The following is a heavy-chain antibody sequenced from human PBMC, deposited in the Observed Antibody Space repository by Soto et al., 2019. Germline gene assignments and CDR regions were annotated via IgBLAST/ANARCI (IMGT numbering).Heavy chain of an antibody. CDR3: ARSMETNYFYCMDV. V-gene: IGHV1-69*01. CDR1: GGTFRSYA. D-gene: IGHD2-8*01. Sequence: QVQLMQSGAEVREPGSSVTVSCEASGGTFRSYAINWVRQAPGQGLEWMGGIIPMFGKPNYAEKFLGRVTITADEAPRTAYMEVRSLKSEDTAVYYCARSMETNYFYCMDVWGLGTTVTVSS. J-gene: IGHJ6*02. CDR2: IIPMFGKP.